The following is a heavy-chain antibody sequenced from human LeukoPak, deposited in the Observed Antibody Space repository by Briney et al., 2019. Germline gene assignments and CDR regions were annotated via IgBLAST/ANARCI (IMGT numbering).Heavy chain of an antibody. CDR3: ARGGIDCSGGSCYRYFDY. Sequence: GESLKISCKGSGYSFTSYWIGWVCQMPGKGLEWMGIIYPGDSDTRYSPSFQGQVTISADKSISTAYLQWSSLKASDTAMYYCARGGIDCSGGSCYRYFDYWGQGTLVTVSS. J-gene: IGHJ4*02. CDR2: IYPGDSDT. V-gene: IGHV5-51*01. D-gene: IGHD2-15*01. CDR1: GYSFTSYW.